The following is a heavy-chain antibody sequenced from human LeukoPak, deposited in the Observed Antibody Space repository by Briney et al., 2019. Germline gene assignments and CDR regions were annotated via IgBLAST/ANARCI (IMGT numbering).Heavy chain of an antibody. Sequence: SETLSLTCTVSGGSISSYYWSWIRQPPGKGLEWIGVIYYTGSTNYNPSLKSRVIISVDRSKNQFSLKLSSVTAADTAVYYCAGGDTYFDYWGQGTLVTVSS. CDR2: IYYTGST. CDR3: AGGDTYFDY. J-gene: IGHJ4*02. CDR1: GGSISSYY. D-gene: IGHD2-21*02. V-gene: IGHV4-59*01.